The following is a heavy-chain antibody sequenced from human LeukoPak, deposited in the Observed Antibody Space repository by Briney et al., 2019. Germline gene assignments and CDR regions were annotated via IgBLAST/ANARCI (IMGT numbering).Heavy chain of an antibody. V-gene: IGHV3-30*18. J-gene: IGHJ6*02. CDR3: AKDRGNYYYGMDV. Sequence: PGRSLRLSCAASGFTFSSYGMHWVRQAPGKGLEWVAVIWYDGSNKYYADSVKGRFTISRDNSKNTLTLYLQMNSLRAEDTAVYYCAKDRGNYYYGMDVWGQGTTVTVSS. CDR2: IWYDGSNK. D-gene: IGHD1-26*01. CDR1: GFTFSSYG.